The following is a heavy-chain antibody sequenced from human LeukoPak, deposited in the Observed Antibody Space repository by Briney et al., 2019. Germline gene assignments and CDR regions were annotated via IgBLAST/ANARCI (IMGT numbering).Heavy chain of an antibody. CDR2: IYPGDSDT. CDR3: ASAYSYGNDAFDI. Sequence: GESLKISCKGSGYRFTSYWIGWVRQMPGKGLEWMGIIYPGDSDTRYSPSFQGQVTISADKSISTAYLQWSSLKASDTAMYYCASAYSYGNDAFDIWGQGTMVTVSS. CDR1: GYRFTSYW. J-gene: IGHJ3*02. D-gene: IGHD5-18*01. V-gene: IGHV5-51*03.